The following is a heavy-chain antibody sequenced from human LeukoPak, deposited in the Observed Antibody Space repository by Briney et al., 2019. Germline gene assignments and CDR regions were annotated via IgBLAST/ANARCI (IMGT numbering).Heavy chain of an antibody. CDR3: ARQHDSYYYYYIDV. V-gene: IGHV4-59*08. CDR2: IFYSGYTT. Sequence: SETLSLTCTVSGGSISGYYWTWIRQPPGKGLEWIGYIFYSGYTTKYNPSLKSRVTISLDTSKNQFSLTLSFVTAADTAVYYCARQHDSYYYYYIDVWGSGTTVTVSS. J-gene: IGHJ6*03. CDR1: GGSISGYY.